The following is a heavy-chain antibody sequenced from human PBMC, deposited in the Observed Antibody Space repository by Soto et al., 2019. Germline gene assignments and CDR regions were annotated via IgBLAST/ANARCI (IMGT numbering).Heavy chain of an antibody. CDR2: IYYSGST. CDR1: GGSISSGGYY. V-gene: IGHV4-31*03. J-gene: IGHJ5*02. D-gene: IGHD2-15*01. CDR3: AREGLPNNWFDP. Sequence: PSETLSLTCTVSGGSISSGGYYWSWIRQHPGKGLEWIGYIYYSGSTFYNPSLKSRVTISVDTSKNQFSLNLNSVTAADTAVYYCAREGLPNNWFDPWGQGTLVTVSS.